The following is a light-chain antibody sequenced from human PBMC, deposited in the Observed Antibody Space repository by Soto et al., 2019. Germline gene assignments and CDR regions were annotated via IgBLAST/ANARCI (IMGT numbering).Light chain of an antibody. V-gene: IGKV3-15*01. Sequence: MVSPQSPSSLSVSPGERAPLSCRASQSVSSYLAWYQQKPGQAPRLLIYGASTRATGIPARFSGSGSGTEFTLTISSLQSEDFAVYYCQQYNNCPLTFGGGTKVDI. CDR1: QSVSSY. CDR3: QQYNNCPLT. CDR2: GAS. J-gene: IGKJ4*01.